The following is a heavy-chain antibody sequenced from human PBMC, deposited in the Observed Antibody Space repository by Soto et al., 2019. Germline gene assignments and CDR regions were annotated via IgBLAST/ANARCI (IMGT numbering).Heavy chain of an antibody. CDR2: IKSKTDGGTT. V-gene: IGHV3-15*01. J-gene: IGHJ1*01. D-gene: IGHD4-17*01. CDR1: GFTFTNAW. Sequence: GGSLRLSCAASGFTFTNAWMSWVRQAPGKGLEWVGRIKSKTDGGTTDYAAPVKGRFTISRDDSKNTLYLQMNSLKTEYTAVYYCTTARGTYGAEYFQHWGQGTLVTVSS. CDR3: TTARGTYGAEYFQH.